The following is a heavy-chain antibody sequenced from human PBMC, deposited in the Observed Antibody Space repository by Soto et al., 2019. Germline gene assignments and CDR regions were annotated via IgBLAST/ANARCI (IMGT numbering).Heavy chain of an antibody. CDR2: INWNGGST. CDR3: ARGSGLDSSSNRYWYFDL. Sequence: PGGSLRLSCAASGFTFVDYGMSWVRQAPGKGLEWVSGINWNGGSTGYADSVKGRFTISRDNAKNSLYLQMNSLRAEDTALYYCARGSGLDSSSNRYWYFDLWGRGTLVTVSS. D-gene: IGHD6-13*01. CDR1: GFTFVDYG. J-gene: IGHJ2*01. V-gene: IGHV3-20*04.